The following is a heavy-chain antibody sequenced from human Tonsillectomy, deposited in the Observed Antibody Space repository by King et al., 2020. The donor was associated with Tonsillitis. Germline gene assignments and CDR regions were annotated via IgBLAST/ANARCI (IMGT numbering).Heavy chain of an antibody. J-gene: IGHJ4*02. D-gene: IGHD2-2*01. Sequence: VQLVESGGGLVKPGGSLRLSCAASGFTFSTYTMNWVRQAPGKGLEWVASISSRSSFLYYADSVKGRFTISRDNAKNSLYLQMNSLRAEDTAVYYCARDLRDIVMVPTAVSDYWGQGTLVTVSS. CDR2: ISSRSSFL. CDR1: GFTFSTYT. CDR3: ARDLRDIVMVPTAVSDY. V-gene: IGHV3-21*01.